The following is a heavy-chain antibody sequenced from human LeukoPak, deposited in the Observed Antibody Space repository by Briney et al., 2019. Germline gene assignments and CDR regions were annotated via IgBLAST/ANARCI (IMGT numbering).Heavy chain of an antibody. Sequence: SETLSLTCTVSGGSISSYYWSWIRQPPGKGREWIGYMYYSGSNNYNPSLKSRVTISVDTSKNHFYLKLSSVTAADTAVYYCAREGGCSGGSCYSLNWFDPRGKGTLVTVSS. D-gene: IGHD2-15*01. CDR2: MYYSGSN. V-gene: IGHV4-59*01. CDR3: AREGGCSGGSCYSLNWFDP. J-gene: IGHJ5*02. CDR1: GGSISSYY.